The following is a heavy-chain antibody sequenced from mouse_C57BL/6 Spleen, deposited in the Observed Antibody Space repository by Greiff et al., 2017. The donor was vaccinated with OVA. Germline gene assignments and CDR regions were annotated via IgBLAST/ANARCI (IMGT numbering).Heavy chain of an antibody. J-gene: IGHJ2*01. CDR1: GYSFTGYY. CDR3: ARNNYSNYFFYYFDY. Sequence: VQLQQSGPELVKPGASVKISCKASGYSFTGYYMNWVKQSPEKSLEWIGEINPSTGDTTYNQKFKAKATLTVDKSSSTVYMQLKSLTSEDSAVYYCARNNYSNYFFYYFDYLGQGTTRTVSS. CDR2: INPSTGDT. D-gene: IGHD2-5*01. V-gene: IGHV1-42*01.